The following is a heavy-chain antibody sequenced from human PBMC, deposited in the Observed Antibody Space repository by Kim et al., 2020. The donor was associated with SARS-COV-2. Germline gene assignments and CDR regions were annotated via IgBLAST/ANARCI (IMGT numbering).Heavy chain of an antibody. CDR3: AATYGMDV. V-gene: IGHV1-58*01. Sequence: SGNTNYAQKFQERVTITRDISTSTAYMELSSLRSEDTAVYYCAATYGMDVWGQGTTVTVSS. J-gene: IGHJ6*02. CDR2: SGNT.